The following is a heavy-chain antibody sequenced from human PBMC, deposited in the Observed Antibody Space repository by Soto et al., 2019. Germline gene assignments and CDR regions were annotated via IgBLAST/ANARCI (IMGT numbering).Heavy chain of an antibody. V-gene: IGHV1-2*02. CDR1: GYTFTGYS. CDR3: ARADSSGYSEFDY. J-gene: IGHJ4*02. Sequence: GASVKVSCKASGYTFTGYSMHWVRQAPGQGLEWMGWINPNSGGTNYAQKFQGRVTMTRDTSISTAYMELSRLRSDDTAVYYCARADSSGYSEFDYWGQGTLVTASS. D-gene: IGHD3-22*01. CDR2: INPNSGGT.